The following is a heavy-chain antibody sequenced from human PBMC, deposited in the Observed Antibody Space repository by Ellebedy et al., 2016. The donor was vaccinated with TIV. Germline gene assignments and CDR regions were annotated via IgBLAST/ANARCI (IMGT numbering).Heavy chain of an antibody. CDR3: ARDGAYGDYSPGYYGMDV. J-gene: IGHJ6*02. CDR2: INQDGSRI. D-gene: IGHD3-22*01. V-gene: IGHV3-7*03. CDR1: GFTFNSYW. Sequence: GESLKIPCAASGFTFNSYWMSWVRQAPGKGLEWVANINQDGSRIYYVDSVKGRFTISRDNAKNSVFLRMNTLRAEDTAVYHCARDGAYGDYSPGYYGMDVWGQGTTVTVSS.